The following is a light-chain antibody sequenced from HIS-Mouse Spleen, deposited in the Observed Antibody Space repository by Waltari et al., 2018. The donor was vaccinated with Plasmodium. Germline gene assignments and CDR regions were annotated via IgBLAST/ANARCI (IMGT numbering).Light chain of an antibody. CDR1: TSVSSN. CDR2: GAS. Sequence: EIVLTPSPATLSVSPGERATPSCRASTSVSSNFAWYQQKTGQAPRLLLYGASTRATGIPARFSGSGSGTEFTLTISSLQSEDFAVYYCQQYNNWSFTFGPGTKVDIK. V-gene: IGKV3-15*01. CDR3: QQYNNWSFT. J-gene: IGKJ3*01.